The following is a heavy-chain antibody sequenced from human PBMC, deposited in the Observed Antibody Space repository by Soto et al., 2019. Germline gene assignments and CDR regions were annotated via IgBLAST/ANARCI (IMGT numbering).Heavy chain of an antibody. V-gene: IGHV3-74*01. Sequence: EVQLVESGGDLVQPGGSLRLSCAASEFTFSDYWIHWVRQAPGKGLMWVSRIKGDGSITNYADSVRGRFTASRDNAKSTVYLQMNSLRAEDTALYYCARGIRGHYGKDVWGQGTTVSVSS. J-gene: IGHJ6*02. D-gene: IGHD3-10*01. CDR1: EFTFSDYW. CDR3: ARGIRGHYGKDV. CDR2: IKGDGSIT.